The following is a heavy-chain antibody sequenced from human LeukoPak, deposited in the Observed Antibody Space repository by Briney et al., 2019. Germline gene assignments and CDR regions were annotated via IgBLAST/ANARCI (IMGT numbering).Heavy chain of an antibody. CDR1: GGTFSSYA. V-gene: IGHV1-69*01. J-gene: IGHJ4*02. CDR3: ARTKGKYSGGYYGEIDY. D-gene: IGHD1-26*01. CDR2: IIPIFGTA. Sequence: ASVKVSCKASGGTFSSYAISWVRQAPGQGLEWMGGIIPIFGTANYAQKFQGRVTITADESTSTAYMELSSLRSEDTAVYYCARTKGKYSGGYYGEIDYWGQGTLVTVSS.